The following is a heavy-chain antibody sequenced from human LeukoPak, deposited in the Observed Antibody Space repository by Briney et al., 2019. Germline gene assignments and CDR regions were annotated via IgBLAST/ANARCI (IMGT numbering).Heavy chain of an antibody. CDR1: GFTFSSYA. V-gene: IGHV3-30-3*01. D-gene: IGHD3-22*01. CDR3: ARIPSVVVVIDDRYYFDY. J-gene: IGHJ4*02. Sequence: QPGRSLRLSCAASGFTFSSYAMHWVLQAPGKELEWVAVISYDGSNKYYADSVKGRFTISRDNAKNSLYLQMNSLRAEDTAVYYCARIPSVVVVIDDRYYFDYWGQGTLVTVSS. CDR2: ISYDGSNK.